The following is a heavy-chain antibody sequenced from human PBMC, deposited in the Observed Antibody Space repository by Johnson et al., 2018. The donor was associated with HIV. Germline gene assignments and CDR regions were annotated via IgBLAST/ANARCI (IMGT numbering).Heavy chain of an antibody. Sequence: VQLVESGGGLVQPGGSLRLSCAASGFTVSSNYMSWVRQAPGKGLEWVSVIYSGGSTYYADSVKGRFTISRDNSKNAVYLQMSSLRAEDTALYSCARGSSGSFDLWGRGTMVTVSS. J-gene: IGHJ3*01. V-gene: IGHV3-66*01. CDR3: ARGSSGSFDL. CDR1: GFTVSSNY. CDR2: IYSGGST. D-gene: IGHD6-6*01.